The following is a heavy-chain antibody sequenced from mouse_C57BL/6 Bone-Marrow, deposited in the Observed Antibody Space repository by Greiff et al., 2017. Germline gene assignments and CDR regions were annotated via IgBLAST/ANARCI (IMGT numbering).Heavy chain of an antibody. V-gene: IGHV1-72*01. CDR1: GYTFTSYW. CDR2: IDPKSGGT. Sequence: QVQLQQPGAELVKPGASVKLSCKASGYTFTSYWMHWVKQRPGRGLEWIGRIDPKSGGTKYNEKFKSKATLTVDTTSRTAYMQLSSLTSEDSAVYYCTRWGTRVGARYWYFDVWGKGTTVTVSS. J-gene: IGHJ1*03. CDR3: TRWGTRVGARYWYFDV. D-gene: IGHD1-1*01.